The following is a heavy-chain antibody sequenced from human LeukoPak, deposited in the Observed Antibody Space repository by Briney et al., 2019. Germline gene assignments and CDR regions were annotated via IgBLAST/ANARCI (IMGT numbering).Heavy chain of an antibody. CDR3: ARRDGGSLFDY. Sequence: ASVKVSCKASGGTFSSYAISWVRQAPGQGLANYAQKFQGRVTITADKSTSTAYMELSSLRSEDTAVYYCARRDGGSLFDYWGQGTLVTVSS. J-gene: IGHJ4*02. CDR1: GGTFSSYA. D-gene: IGHD1-26*01. V-gene: IGHV1-69*10.